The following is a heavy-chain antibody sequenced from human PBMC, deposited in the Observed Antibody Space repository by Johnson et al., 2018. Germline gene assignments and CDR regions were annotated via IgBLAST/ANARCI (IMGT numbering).Heavy chain of an antibody. D-gene: IGHD1-26*01. J-gene: IGHJ1*01. Sequence: LRLSCVASGFTFSRFAMHWVRQAPGQGLEWVTVISYDGNNEYYEDSVKGRFSISRDNSKNTLYLQMNSLRAEETAVYYWAKEGVMEWEYYGPFQYWGPGSLVTVSS. CDR3: AKEGVMEWEYYGPFQY. CDR2: ISYDGNNE. V-gene: IGHV3-30-3*01. CDR1: GFTFSRFA.